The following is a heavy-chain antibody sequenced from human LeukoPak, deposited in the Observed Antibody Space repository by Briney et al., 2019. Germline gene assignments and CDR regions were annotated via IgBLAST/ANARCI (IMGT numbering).Heavy chain of an antibody. CDR3: ARASGSYYLNWFDP. CDR1: GGSISSYY. J-gene: IGHJ5*02. V-gene: IGHV4-4*07. D-gene: IGHD1-26*01. CDR2: INSSGST. Sequence: SETLSLTCTVSGGSISSYYWSWIRQPAGKGLEWIGRINSSGSTNYNPSLKSRVTISVDTSRNQFSLKLSSVTAADTAVYYCARASGSYYLNWFDPWGQGTLVTVSS.